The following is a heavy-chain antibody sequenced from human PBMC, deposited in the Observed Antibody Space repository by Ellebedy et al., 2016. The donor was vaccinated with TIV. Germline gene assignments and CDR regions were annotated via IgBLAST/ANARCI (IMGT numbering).Heavy chain of an antibody. CDR2: INHSGST. J-gene: IGHJ4*02. CDR3: ARFADMVDY. D-gene: IGHD2-15*01. Sequence: MPSETLSLTCAVYGGSFSGYYWSWIRQPPGKGLEWIGEINHSGSTNYNPSLKSRVTVSVDTSKNQFSLKLSSVTAADTAVYYCARFADMVDYWGQGTLVTVSS. CDR1: GGSFSGYY. V-gene: IGHV4-34*01.